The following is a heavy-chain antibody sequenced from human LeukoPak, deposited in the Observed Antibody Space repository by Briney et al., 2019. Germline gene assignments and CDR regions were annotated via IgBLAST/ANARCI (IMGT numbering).Heavy chain of an antibody. CDR3: ARDLDPTHGMDV. CDR2: VYNRGTT. V-gene: IGHV4-59*01. J-gene: IGHJ6*02. D-gene: IGHD3-3*01. Sequence: SETLSLTCTVSGGSITDYHWTWIRQPPGQGLEYIGYVYNRGTTFYNPSLKGRVTISADTSKKQFFLKVNSMTAADTAVYYCARDLDPTHGMDVWGQGTTVTVSS. CDR1: GGSITDYH.